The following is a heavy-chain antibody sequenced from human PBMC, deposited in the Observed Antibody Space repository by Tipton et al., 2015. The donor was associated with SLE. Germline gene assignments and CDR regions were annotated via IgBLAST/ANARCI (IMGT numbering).Heavy chain of an antibody. CDR3: AGWWERDAFDI. V-gene: IGHV4-61*02. J-gene: IGHJ3*02. D-gene: IGHD1-26*01. CDR1: GGSISSGSYY. CDR2: IYTSGTT. Sequence: TLSLTCTVSGGSISSGSYYWSWIRQPAGKGLEWIGRIYTSGTTNYNPSLKSRVTISVDRSKKQFSLNLSSVTAADTAVYYCAGWWERDAFDIWGQGTMVTVSS.